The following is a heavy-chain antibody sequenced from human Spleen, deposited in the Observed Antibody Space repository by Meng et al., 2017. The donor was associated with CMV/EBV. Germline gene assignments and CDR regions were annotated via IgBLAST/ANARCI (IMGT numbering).Heavy chain of an antibody. V-gene: IGHV3-21*01. J-gene: IGHJ6*02. CDR3: ARRNNYDFWSGSDV. Sequence: GGSLKISCAASGFTFNNYNMNWVRQVPGKGPEWISYISSTSIYIYYADSVKGRFTISRDNAKKSLYLQMNSLRAEDTAVYYCARRNNYDFWSGSDVWGQGTTVTVSS. CDR2: ISSTSIYI. D-gene: IGHD3-3*01. CDR1: GFTFNNYN.